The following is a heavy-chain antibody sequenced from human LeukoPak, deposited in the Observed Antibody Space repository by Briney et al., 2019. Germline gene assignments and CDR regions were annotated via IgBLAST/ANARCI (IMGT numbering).Heavy chain of an antibody. J-gene: IGHJ4*02. CDR3: ASGESDYGDYPTFDY. CDR2: VSAYNGNT. CDR1: GYTFTSYG. V-gene: IGHV1-18*01. D-gene: IGHD4-17*01. Sequence: ASVKVSCKASGYTFTSYGISWVRQAPGQGLEWMGWVSAYNGNTNYAQKLQGRVTMTTDTSTSTAYMELRSLRSDDTAVYYCASGESDYGDYPTFDYWGQGTLVTVSS.